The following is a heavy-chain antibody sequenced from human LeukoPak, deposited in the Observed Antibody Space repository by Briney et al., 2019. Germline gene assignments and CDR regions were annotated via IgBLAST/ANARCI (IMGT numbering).Heavy chain of an antibody. Sequence: SETLSLTCTVSGGSISSGSYYWSWIRQPAGKGLEWIGRIYTSGSTNYNPSLKSRVTISVDTSKNQFSLKLSSVTAADTAVYYCAGNYYGSGSYYSEDRYWGQGTLVTVSS. V-gene: IGHV4-61*02. CDR3: AGNYYGSGSYYSEDRY. CDR1: GGSISSGSYY. D-gene: IGHD3-10*01. CDR2: IYTSGST. J-gene: IGHJ4*02.